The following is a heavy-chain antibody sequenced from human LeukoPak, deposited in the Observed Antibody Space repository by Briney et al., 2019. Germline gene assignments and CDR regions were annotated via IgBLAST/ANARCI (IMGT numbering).Heavy chain of an antibody. V-gene: IGHV1-69*13. CDR2: IIPIFGTA. J-gene: IGHJ4*02. CDR1: GGTFSSYA. D-gene: IGHD1-7*01. Sequence: SVKVSCKASGGTFSSYAISWVRQAPGQGLEWMGGIIPIFGTANYAQKFQGRVTITADESTSTAYMELSSLRADDTAVYYCARVPLGTCYFDSWGQGTLVTVSS. CDR3: ARVPLGTCYFDS.